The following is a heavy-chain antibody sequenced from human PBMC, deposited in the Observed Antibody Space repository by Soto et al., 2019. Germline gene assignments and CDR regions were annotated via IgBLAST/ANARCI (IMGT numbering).Heavy chain of an antibody. J-gene: IGHJ4*02. CDR2: ISAGGNLI. D-gene: IGHD6-13*01. V-gene: IGHV3-23*01. CDR3: AKRKGIGAAAKNFDF. Sequence: GGSLRLSCAASGFIFSNHAMSWVRQVPGKGLEWVSGISAGGNLIYYADSVRGRFTMSRDNSKNMLYLQMNSLRAGDTAVYFCAKRKGIGAAAKNFDFWGQGDRVTVSS. CDR1: GFIFSNHA.